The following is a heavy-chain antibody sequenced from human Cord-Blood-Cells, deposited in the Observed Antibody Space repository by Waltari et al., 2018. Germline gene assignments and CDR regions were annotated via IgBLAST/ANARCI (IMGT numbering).Heavy chain of an antibody. CDR3: ARDAGFWSGYYDY. CDR2: TYYRSKWYN. V-gene: IGHV6-1*01. J-gene: IGHJ4*02. Sequence: QVPLQRSGPGLVKPSQTLPRPCAIPGDSVSSNSAAWNWIRESPSRGLEWLGRTYYRSKWYNDYAVSVKSRITSNPDTSKNQFSLQLNSVTPEDTAVYYCARDAGFWSGYYDYWGQGTLVTVSS. D-gene: IGHD3-3*01. CDR1: GDSVSSNSAA.